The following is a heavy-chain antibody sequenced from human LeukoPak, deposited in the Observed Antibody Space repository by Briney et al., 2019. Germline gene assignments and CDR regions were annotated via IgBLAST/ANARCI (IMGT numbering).Heavy chain of an antibody. Sequence: PGGSLRLSCVASGFSFGGYGMNWVRQAPGKGLEWVAVIWYNGKNKYYSDSVKGRFTISRDTSKNTLYLQMNSLRAEDTAVYYCARDLGGCTNGLCSYYFDYWGQGTLVTVSS. J-gene: IGHJ4*02. CDR3: ARDLGGCTNGLCSYYFDY. D-gene: IGHD2-8*01. CDR2: IWYNGKNK. CDR1: GFSFGGYG. V-gene: IGHV3-33*01.